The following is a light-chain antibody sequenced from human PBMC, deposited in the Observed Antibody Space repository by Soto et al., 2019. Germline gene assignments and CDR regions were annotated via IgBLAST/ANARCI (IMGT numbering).Light chain of an antibody. CDR3: SSYTSSSSLV. V-gene: IGLV2-14*01. CDR2: DVS. CDR1: SSDVGGYNY. Sequence: QSALTQPASVSGSPGQSITISCTGTSSDVGGYNYVSWYQQHPGKAPKLMIYDVSNRPSGVSNRFSVSMSGNTASLTISGLEAEDEAGYYFSSYTSSSSLVFGGGTKLTVL. J-gene: IGLJ2*01.